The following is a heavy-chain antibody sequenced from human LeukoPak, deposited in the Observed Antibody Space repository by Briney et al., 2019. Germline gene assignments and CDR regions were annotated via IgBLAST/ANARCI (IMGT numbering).Heavy chain of an antibody. CDR2: IYSGGST. CDR3: VRGYYDSSPFDY. D-gene: IGHD3-22*01. V-gene: IGHV3-66*01. J-gene: IGHJ4*02. CDR1: GFTVSSNY. Sequence: GGSLRLSCAASGFTVSSNYTSWVRQAPGKGLEWVSVIYSGGSTYYADSVKGRFTISRDNSKNTLYLQMNSLRAEDTAVYYCVRGYYDSSPFDYWGQGTLVTVSS.